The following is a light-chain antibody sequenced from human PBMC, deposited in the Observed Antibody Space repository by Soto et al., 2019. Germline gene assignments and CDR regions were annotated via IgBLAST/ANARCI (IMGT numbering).Light chain of an antibody. CDR3: QQYYSSWA. Sequence: DIVMTQSPDSLAVSLGERATINCKSSQSVLYSSNSKNYLAWYQQKPGQPPKLLIYWASTRESGVPDRFSGSGSGTDFTLTISSLQSEDVADYYCQQYYSSWAFVQVTKVEIK. CDR1: QSVLYSSNSKNY. J-gene: IGKJ1*01. CDR2: WAS. V-gene: IGKV4-1*01.